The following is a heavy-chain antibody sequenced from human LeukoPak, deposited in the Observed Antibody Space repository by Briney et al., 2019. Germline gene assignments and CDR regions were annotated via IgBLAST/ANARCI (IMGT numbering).Heavy chain of an antibody. CDR3: ARARDFYGSGSYYYYYYYMDV. D-gene: IGHD3-10*01. J-gene: IGHJ6*03. CDR2: IYHSGST. CDR1: GYSISSGYY. V-gene: IGHV4-38-2*02. Sequence: SETLSLTCTVSGYSISSGYYWGWIRQPPGKGLEWNGSIYHSGSTYYNPSLKSRVTISVDTSKNQFSLKLSSVTAADTAVYYCARARDFYGSGSYYYYYYYMDVWGKGTTVTVSS.